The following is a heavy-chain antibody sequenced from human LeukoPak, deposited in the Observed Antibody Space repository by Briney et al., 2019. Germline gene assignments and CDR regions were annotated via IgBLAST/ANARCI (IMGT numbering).Heavy chain of an antibody. Sequence: PSETLSLTCTVSGGSISSSSYYWGWIRQPPGKGLEWIGSIYYSGSTYYNPSLKSRVTISVDTSKNQFSLKLSSVTAADTAVYYCARHDYSSSWYVVYWGQGTLVTVSS. CDR3: ARHDYSSSWYVVY. CDR1: GGSISSSSYY. CDR2: IYYSGST. D-gene: IGHD6-13*01. V-gene: IGHV4-39*01. J-gene: IGHJ4*02.